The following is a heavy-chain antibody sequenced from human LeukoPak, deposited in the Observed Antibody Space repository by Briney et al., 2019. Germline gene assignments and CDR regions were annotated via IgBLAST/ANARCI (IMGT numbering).Heavy chain of an antibody. CDR3: ARESSTNYYYYYGMDV. J-gene: IGHJ6*02. CDR1: GGSFSGYY. D-gene: IGHD2-2*01. CDR2: INHSGST. V-gene: IGHV4-34*01. Sequence: SETLSLTCAVYGGSFSGYYWSWIRQPPGKGLEWIGEINHSGSTNYNPSLKSRVTISVDTSKNQFSLKLSSVTAADTAVYYCARESSTNYYYYYGMDVWGQGTTVTVSS.